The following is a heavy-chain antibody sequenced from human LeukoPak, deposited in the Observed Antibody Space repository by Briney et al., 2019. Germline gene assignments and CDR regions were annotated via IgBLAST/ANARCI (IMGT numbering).Heavy chain of an antibody. CDR1: GFTFSNYA. V-gene: IGHV3-23*01. Sequence: GGSLRLSCAASGFTFSNYAMSWVRQAPGKGLEWVSAISGSGGSTYNADSVKGRFTIFRDNSKNTVYPQMNSLRAEDTAVYYCAKDVELPRGAFDYWGQGTLVTVSS. CDR3: AKDVELPRGAFDY. D-gene: IGHD4-23*01. J-gene: IGHJ4*02. CDR2: ISGSGGST.